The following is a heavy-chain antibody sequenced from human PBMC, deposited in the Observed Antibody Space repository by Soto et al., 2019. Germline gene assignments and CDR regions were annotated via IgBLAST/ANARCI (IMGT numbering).Heavy chain of an antibody. D-gene: IGHD2-2*01. CDR2: INPNTGGT. V-gene: IGHV1-2*02. J-gene: IGHJ4*02. CDR1: GYTFTDYF. CDR3: EAFTRTPASF. Sequence: GASVKVSCKAPGYTFTDYFMHWVRQAPGQGLEWMGWINPNTGGTNYAQKFQGRVTMTRDTSIRTAYMELSRLTSDDTAVYYCEAFTRTPASFWGQGTLVTVSS.